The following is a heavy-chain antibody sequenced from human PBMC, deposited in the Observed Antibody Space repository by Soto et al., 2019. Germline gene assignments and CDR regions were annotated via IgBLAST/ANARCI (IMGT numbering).Heavy chain of an antibody. CDR3: AKDEYYYSRSGYYIFDS. V-gene: IGHV3-23*01. CDR1: GFTFGDYA. CDR2: ISGSGGST. D-gene: IGHD3-22*01. Sequence: GGSLRLSCIASGFTFGDYAMSWFRQAPGKGLEWVSTISGSGGSTYYADSVKGRFTISRDNSKKTLYLQMNSLRPEDTALYYCAKDEYYYSRSGYYIFDSWGQGTLVTVSS. J-gene: IGHJ4*02.